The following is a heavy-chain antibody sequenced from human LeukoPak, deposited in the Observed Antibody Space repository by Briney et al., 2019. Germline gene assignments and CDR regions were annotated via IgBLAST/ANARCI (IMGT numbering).Heavy chain of an antibody. Sequence: SETLSLTCTVSGGSMSDYYWGCIRQPPGKGLEWIGYISYSGKSNSNPSLKSRVTMSVDMSKNQLSLKLASVTAADTAVYYCVRVGRSLHWNPDFWGLGTLVTVSS. CDR1: GGSMSDYY. V-gene: IGHV4-59*01. D-gene: IGHD1-1*01. CDR2: ISYSGKS. CDR3: VRVGRSLHWNPDF. J-gene: IGHJ4*02.